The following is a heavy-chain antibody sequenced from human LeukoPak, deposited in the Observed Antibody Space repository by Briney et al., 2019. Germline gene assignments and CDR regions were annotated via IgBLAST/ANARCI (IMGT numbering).Heavy chain of an antibody. D-gene: IGHD3-3*01. V-gene: IGHV4-34*01. CDR3: ARGEWPDDAFDI. CDR2: INHSGST. Sequence: SETLSLTCAVYGGSFSGYYWSWIRQPPGKGLEWIGEINHSGSTNYNPSLKSRVTISVDTSKNQFSLKLSSVTAADTAVYYCARGEWPDDAFDIWGQGTMVTVSS. J-gene: IGHJ3*02. CDR1: GGSFSGYY.